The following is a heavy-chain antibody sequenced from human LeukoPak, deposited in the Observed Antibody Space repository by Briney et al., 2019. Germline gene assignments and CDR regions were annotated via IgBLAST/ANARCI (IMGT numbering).Heavy chain of an antibody. J-gene: IGHJ4*02. Sequence: GASVKVSCKASGYTFTSYGISWVRQAPGQGLEWMGWINPNSGGTNYAQKFQGRVTMTRDTSISTAYMELSRLRSDDTAVYYCAMGSSGYYKFDYWGQGTLVTVSS. D-gene: IGHD3-22*01. V-gene: IGHV1-2*02. CDR1: GYTFTSYG. CDR2: INPNSGGT. CDR3: AMGSSGYYKFDY.